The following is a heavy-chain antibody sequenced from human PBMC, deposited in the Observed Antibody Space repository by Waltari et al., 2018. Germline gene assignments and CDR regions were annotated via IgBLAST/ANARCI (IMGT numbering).Heavy chain of an antibody. CDR1: GHSINNTPDY. J-gene: IGHJ4*02. D-gene: IGHD3-10*01. V-gene: IGHV4-39*01. CDR3: ATDTPGNYYKQWVH. Sequence: QLQLQESGPGLVKPSETLSLTCTVSGHSINNTPDYWGWIRQPPGKGLEWVGSYYNSGNTYYNPSLKSRLTISADTSNNQFSLQITSVTAADAAVYFCATDTPGNYYKQWVHWGRGILVTVSS. CDR2: YYNSGNT.